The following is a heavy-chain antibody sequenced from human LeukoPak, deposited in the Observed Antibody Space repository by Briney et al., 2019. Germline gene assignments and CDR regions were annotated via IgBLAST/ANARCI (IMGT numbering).Heavy chain of an antibody. J-gene: IGHJ6*04. D-gene: IGHD5-12*01. Sequence: PGVSLRLSCAASGFTFRSYSMNWLRQAPGKGLEWVSSISSSSSYIYYAVSVKARFTISRHNAKNSLYLQMNSVRAEDTAVYYCARDLRGGIVATDYYYYYGMDVWGKGTTVTVSS. CDR3: ARDLRGGIVATDYYYYYGMDV. CDR2: ISSSSSYI. CDR1: GFTFRSYS. V-gene: IGHV3-21*01.